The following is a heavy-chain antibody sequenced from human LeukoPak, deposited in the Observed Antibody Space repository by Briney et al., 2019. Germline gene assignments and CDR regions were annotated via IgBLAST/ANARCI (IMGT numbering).Heavy chain of an antibody. D-gene: IGHD2-21*02. CDR3: AKDRAGAYCTGDCRGYFEL. CDR1: GFTFSSYA. J-gene: IGHJ2*01. Sequence: GGSLRLSCAASGFTFSSYAMSWVRQAPGKGLEWGSGISGSAGRTYYADSVRGRFTISRDNSQNTLYLQQNSLRADDTAVYYCAKDRAGAYCTGDCRGYFELWGRGTLVTVSS. V-gene: IGHV3-23*01. CDR2: ISGSAGRT.